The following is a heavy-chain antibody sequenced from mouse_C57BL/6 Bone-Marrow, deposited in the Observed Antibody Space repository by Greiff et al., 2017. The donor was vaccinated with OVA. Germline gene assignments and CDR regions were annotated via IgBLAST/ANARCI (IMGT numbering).Heavy chain of an antibody. V-gene: IGHV1-26*01. CDR2: INPNNGGT. Sequence: EVQLQQSGPELVKPGASVKISCKASGYTFTDYYMNWVKQSHGKSLEWIGDINPNNGGTSYNQKFKGKATLTVDKSSSTAYMELRSLTSEDSAVYYCARLYYYGSSYYAMDYWGQGTSVTVSS. CDR1: GYTFTDYY. J-gene: IGHJ4*01. D-gene: IGHD1-1*01. CDR3: ARLYYYGSSYYAMDY.